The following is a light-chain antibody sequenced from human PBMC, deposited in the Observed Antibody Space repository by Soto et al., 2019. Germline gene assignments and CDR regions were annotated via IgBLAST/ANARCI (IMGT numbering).Light chain of an antibody. Sequence: EIVLTQSPGTLSLSPGERATLSCRAIQSVSSSFLAWYQQKPGQAPRLLIYGASSRATGIPDRFSGSGSGTDFTLTISRLEPEDFAVYYCQQYGSSPVTFGQGTRLEIK. V-gene: IGKV3-20*01. CDR2: GAS. CDR1: QSVSSSF. CDR3: QQYGSSPVT. J-gene: IGKJ5*01.